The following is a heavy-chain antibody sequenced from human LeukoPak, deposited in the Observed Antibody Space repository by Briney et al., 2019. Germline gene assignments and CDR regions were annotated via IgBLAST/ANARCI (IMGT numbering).Heavy chain of an antibody. CDR3: AKHYGSGSYYISSYFDY. CDR1: GVGFRSVG. J-gene: IGHJ4*02. D-gene: IGHD3-10*01. V-gene: IGHV3-30*18. CDR2: ISYDGSNK. Sequence: GKPPRVPRHTSGVGFRSVGIDCVCQAPGKGLEWVAVISYDGSNKYYADSVKGRFTISRDNSKNTLYLQMNSLRAEDTAVYYCAKHYGSGSYYISSYFDYWGQGTLVTVSS.